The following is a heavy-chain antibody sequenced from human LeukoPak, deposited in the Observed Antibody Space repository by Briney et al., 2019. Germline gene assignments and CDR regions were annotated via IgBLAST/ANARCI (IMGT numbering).Heavy chain of an antibody. CDR3: ARDYSSYGDRTFDY. J-gene: IGHJ4*02. CDR1: GGSFSGYY. CDR2: INHSGST. D-gene: IGHD4-17*01. Sequence: SETLSLTCAVYGGSFSGYYWSWIRQPPGKGLEWIGEINHSGSTNYNPSLKSRVTISVDKSKNQFSLKLSSVTAADTAVYYCARDYSSYGDRTFDYWGQGTLVTVSS. V-gene: IGHV4-34*01.